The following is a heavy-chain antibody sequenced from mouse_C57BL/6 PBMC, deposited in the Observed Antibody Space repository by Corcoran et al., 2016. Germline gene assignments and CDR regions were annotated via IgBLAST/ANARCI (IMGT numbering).Heavy chain of an antibody. J-gene: IGHJ4*01. Sequence: QVTLKESGPGILQSSQTLSLTCSFSGFSLSTSGMGVSWIRQPSGKGLEWLAHIYWDDDKRSNPSLKSRLTISQDTSRNQVFLKITRVDTADTATYFCSRREGLGYYCSSYDYAMDDWGQGTSVTVSS. D-gene: IGHD1-1*01. V-gene: IGHV8-12*01. CDR2: IYWDDDK. CDR3: SRREGLGYYCSSYDYAMDD. CDR1: GFSLSTSGMG.